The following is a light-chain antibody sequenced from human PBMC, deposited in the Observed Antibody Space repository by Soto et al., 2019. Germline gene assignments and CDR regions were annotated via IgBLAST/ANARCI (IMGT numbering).Light chain of an antibody. CDR3: AAWDAGLGGFYV. CDR1: RSSIGSNT. V-gene: IGLV1-44*01. J-gene: IGLJ1*01. Sequence: QSVLTQPPSASGTPGQRVTISCSGSRSSIGSNTVNWYQHLPGSAPKLLIYSNNHRPSGVADRFSASKAGASASLAISGLQSEEDGDYYCAAWDAGLGGFYVFGSGTKLTVL. CDR2: SNN.